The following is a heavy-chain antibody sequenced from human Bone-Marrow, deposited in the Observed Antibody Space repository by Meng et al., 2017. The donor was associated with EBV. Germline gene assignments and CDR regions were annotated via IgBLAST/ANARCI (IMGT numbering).Heavy chain of an antibody. CDR1: GYTFTGYY. D-gene: IGHD3-10*01. J-gene: IGHJ1*01. V-gene: IGHV1-2*06. CDR3: ARGGTYYYGSGSYREYFQH. Sequence: VQLVQSGAEVKKPGASVKVSCKASGYTFTGYYMHWVRQAPGQGLEWMGRINPNSGGTNYAQKFQGRVTMTRDTSISTAYMELSRLRSDDTAVYYCARGGTYYYGSGSYREYFQHWGQGTLVTVSS. CDR2: INPNSGGT.